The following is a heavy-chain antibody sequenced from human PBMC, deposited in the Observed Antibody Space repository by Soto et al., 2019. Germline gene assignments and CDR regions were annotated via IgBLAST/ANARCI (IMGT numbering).Heavy chain of an antibody. CDR2: ISGSGGST. J-gene: IGHJ6*02. CDR1: GFTFSSYA. D-gene: IGHD2-15*01. V-gene: IGHV3-23*01. Sequence: GGSLRLSCAASGFTFSSYAMSWVRQAPGKGLEWVSAISGSGGSTYYADSVKGRFTISRDNSKNTLYLQMNSLRAEDMAVYYCAKDRGFGEDCSGGSCYDGMDVWGQGTTVTVSS. CDR3: AKDRGFGEDCSGGSCYDGMDV.